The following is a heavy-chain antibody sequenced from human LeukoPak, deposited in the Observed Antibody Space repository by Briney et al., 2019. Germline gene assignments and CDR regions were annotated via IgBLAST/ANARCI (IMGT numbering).Heavy chain of an antibody. D-gene: IGHD3-10*01. CDR1: GYTFTSYG. J-gene: IGHJ5*02. CDR3: ARAVVVRGHNP. CDR2: ISAYNGNT. Sequence: ASVTVSCKASGYTFTSYGISWVRQAPGQGLEWMGWISAYNGNTNYAQKLQGRVTMTTDTSTSTAYMELGSLRSEDTAVYYCARAVVVRGHNPWGQGTLVTVSS. V-gene: IGHV1-18*01.